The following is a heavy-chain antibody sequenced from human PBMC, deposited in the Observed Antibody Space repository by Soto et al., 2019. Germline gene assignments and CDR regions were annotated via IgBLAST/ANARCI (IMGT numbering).Heavy chain of an antibody. V-gene: IGHV4-34*01. CDR2: INHSGST. CDR1: GGSFSGYY. J-gene: IGHJ5*02. D-gene: IGHD3-10*01. Sequence: PSETLSLTCAVYGGSFSGYYWSWIRQPPGKGLEWIGEINHSGSTNYNPSLKSRVTISVDTSKNQFSPKLSSVTAADTAVYYCASYYGSGSYYNWFDPSGQGTLVTVPS. CDR3: ASYYGSGSYYNWFDP.